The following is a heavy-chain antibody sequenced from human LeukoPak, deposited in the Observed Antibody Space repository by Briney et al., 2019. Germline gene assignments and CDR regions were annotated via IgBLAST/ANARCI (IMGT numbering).Heavy chain of an antibody. CDR2: ISGSGGST. D-gene: IGHD6-19*01. J-gene: IGHJ6*02. CDR1: GLTFSSYA. V-gene: IGHV3-23*01. CDR3: ARVVDSGWYSMDV. Sequence: GGSLRLSCAASGLTFSSYAMSWVRQAPGKGLEWVSAISGSGGSTYYADSVKGRFTISRDNSKNTLYLQMNSLRAEDTAVYNCARVVDSGWYSMDVWGQGTTVTVSS.